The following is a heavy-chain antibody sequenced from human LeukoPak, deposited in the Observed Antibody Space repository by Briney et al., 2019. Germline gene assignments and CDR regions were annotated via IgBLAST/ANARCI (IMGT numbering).Heavy chain of an antibody. J-gene: IGHJ6*02. CDR3: ARERWHCRVNCYSVYYYALDV. D-gene: IGHD2-15*01. Sequence: ASVKVSCKGSGYTFTNYAVHWVRQAPGQRIEWLGWINPGNGDTKYSQNFQGRVTVTSDTSAATAYVELNSLTSEDTAVYYCARERWHCRVNCYSVYYYALDVWGQGTTVTVSS. CDR2: INPGNGDT. CDR1: GYTFTNYA. V-gene: IGHV1-3*01.